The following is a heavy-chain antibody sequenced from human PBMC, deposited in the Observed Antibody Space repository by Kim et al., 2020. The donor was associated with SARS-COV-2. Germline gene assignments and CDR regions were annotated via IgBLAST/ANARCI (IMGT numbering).Heavy chain of an antibody. Sequence: SETLSLTCAVYGGSFSGYYWSWIRQPPGKGLEWIGEINHSGSTNYNPSLKSRVTISVDTSKNQFSLKLSSVTAADTAVYYCARGRVSLLRFFEDHKFDPWGQGTLVTVSS. J-gene: IGHJ5*02. D-gene: IGHD3-3*01. CDR2: INHSGST. V-gene: IGHV4-34*01. CDR1: GGSFSGYY. CDR3: ARGRVSLLRFFEDHKFDP.